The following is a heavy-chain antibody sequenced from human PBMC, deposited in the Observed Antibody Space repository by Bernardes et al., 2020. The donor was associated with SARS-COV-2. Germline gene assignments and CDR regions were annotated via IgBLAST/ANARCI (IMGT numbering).Heavy chain of an antibody. CDR3: AHGTYYYGSGSYTGMGFDY. V-gene: IGHV2-5*02. D-gene: IGHD3-10*01. CDR2: IYWDYDK. Sequence: SGPAPWKATQTLTLTCTFSGFSLSTSGVGVDWIRQPPGKALEWLALIYWDYDKRYSPSLKSRLTVTKGTSKNQVVLTMTNMDPVDTATYYCAHGTYYYGSGSYTGMGFDYWGQGTLVTVSS. CDR1: GFSLSTSGVG. J-gene: IGHJ4*02.